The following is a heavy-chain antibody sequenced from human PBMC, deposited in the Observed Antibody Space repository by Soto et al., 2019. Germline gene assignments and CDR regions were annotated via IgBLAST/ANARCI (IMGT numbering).Heavy chain of an antibody. V-gene: IGHV2-70*04. J-gene: IGHJ4*02. CDR3: ARMGPTLYDSSGYWFDY. Sequence: SAPTLVNPTQTLTLTSTFSGFSLSTSGIRVSWIRQPPGKALEWLARIDWDDDKFYSTSLKTRLTISKDTSKNQVVLTMSNMDPVDTATYYCARMGPTLYDSSGYWFDYWGQGTLVTVFS. CDR2: IDWDDDK. CDR1: GFSLSTSGIR. D-gene: IGHD3-22*01.